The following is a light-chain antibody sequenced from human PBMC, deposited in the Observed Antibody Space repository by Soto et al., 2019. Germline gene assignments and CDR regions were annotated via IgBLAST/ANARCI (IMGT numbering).Light chain of an antibody. CDR1: QSVDSK. Sequence: EIVPTRSPATLSVSPGERATLSCRASQSVDSKLAWYQQKPGQAPRLLFYNASTRATGVPARFSGSGSGTEFSLTISRLEPEDFAMYYCQQYGRSPTWTFGQGTKV. CDR2: NAS. J-gene: IGKJ1*01. V-gene: IGKV3-15*01. CDR3: QQYGRSPTWT.